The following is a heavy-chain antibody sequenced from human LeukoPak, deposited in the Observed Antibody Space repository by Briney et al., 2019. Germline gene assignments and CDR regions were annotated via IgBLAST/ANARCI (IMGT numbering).Heavy chain of an antibody. J-gene: IGHJ6*03. D-gene: IGHD4-17*01. V-gene: IGHV1-2*02. CDR3: ARLDYGDYYYMDV. CDR2: INPNSGGT. CDR1: GYTFTGYY. Sequence: ASVKVSCKASGYTFTGYYMHWVRQAPGQGLEWMGWINPNSGGTNYAQKFQGRVTMTRDTSISTAYTELSRLRSDDTAVYYCARLDYGDYYYMDVWGKGTTVTVSS.